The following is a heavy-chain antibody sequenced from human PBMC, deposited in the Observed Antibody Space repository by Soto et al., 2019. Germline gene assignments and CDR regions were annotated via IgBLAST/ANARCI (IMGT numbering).Heavy chain of an antibody. CDR1: GGSISSYY. Sequence: SETRSLNGTFCGGSISSYYSISFRQHPGKGLEWIGYIYLSGFTYSTPSLKSRVNMSLDTSKNQFSLKLSSVTAADTAVYYCARGRLDDFWSGYLYYLDSWGLGTLVTVSS. CDR3: ARGRLDDFWSGYLYYLDS. D-gene: IGHD3-3*01. V-gene: IGHV4-4*09. J-gene: IGHJ4*02. CDR2: IYLSGFT.